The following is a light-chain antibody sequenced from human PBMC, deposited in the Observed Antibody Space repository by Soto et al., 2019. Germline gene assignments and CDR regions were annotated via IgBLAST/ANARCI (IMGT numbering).Light chain of an antibody. CDR3: SSYTSSRTRV. CDR2: EVS. CDR1: SSYVGAYDY. J-gene: IGLJ1*01. Sequence: QSALTQPASVSASPGQSITLSCTGTSSYVGAYDYVSRYQQHPDKAPKLMIYEVSNRPSGVSNRFSGSKSVNTATLTISGLQADDEADYYCSSYTSSRTRVFGTGTKVTVL. V-gene: IGLV2-14*03.